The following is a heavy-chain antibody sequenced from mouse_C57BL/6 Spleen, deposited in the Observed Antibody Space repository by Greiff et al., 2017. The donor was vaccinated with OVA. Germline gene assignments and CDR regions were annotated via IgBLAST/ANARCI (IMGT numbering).Heavy chain of an antibody. D-gene: IGHD2-3*01. CDR2: IYPRSGNT. Sequence: VKLLESGAELARPGASVKLSCKASGYTFTSYGISWVKQRTGQGLEWIGEIYPRSGNTYYNEKFKGKATLTADKSSSTAYMELRSLTSEDSAVYFCARAGDGPDFDYWGQGTTRTVSS. CDR1: GYTFTSYG. J-gene: IGHJ2*01. CDR3: ARAGDGPDFDY. V-gene: IGHV1-81*01.